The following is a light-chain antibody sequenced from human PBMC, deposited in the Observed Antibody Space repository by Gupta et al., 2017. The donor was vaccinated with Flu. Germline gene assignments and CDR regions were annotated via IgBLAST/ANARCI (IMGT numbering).Light chain of an antibody. CDR2: DAS. CDR1: QSVGTY. V-gene: IGKV3-11*01. J-gene: IGKJ5*01. CDR3: QQRSNPFT. Sequence: IVLTQSPASLSVSPGEGATLSCRASQSVGTYLAWYQQKPGQAPRLLFYDASKRATGIPARFSGRGSGEFFTLTSSSLDPEDAAVYCWQQRSNPFTFGQGTRLEMK.